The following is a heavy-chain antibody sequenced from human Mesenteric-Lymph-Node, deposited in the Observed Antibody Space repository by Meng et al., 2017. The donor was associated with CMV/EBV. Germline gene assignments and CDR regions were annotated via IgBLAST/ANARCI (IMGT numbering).Heavy chain of an antibody. CDR1: GFTFSSYA. V-gene: IGHV3-30*04. J-gene: IGHJ4*02. D-gene: IGHD3-3*01. Sequence: GGSLRLSCAASGFTFSSYAMHWVRQAPGKGLEWVAVISYDGSNKYYADSVKGRFTISRDNSKNTLYLQMNSLRAEDTAVYYCARDYLDYDFWSGYDCWGQGTLVTVSS. CDR2: ISYDGSNK. CDR3: ARDYLDYDFWSGYDC.